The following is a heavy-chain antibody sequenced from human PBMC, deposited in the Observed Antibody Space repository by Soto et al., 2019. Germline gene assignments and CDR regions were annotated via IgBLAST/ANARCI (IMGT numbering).Heavy chain of an antibody. CDR2: IIPLFGTT. CDR1: GDTFKNCV. J-gene: IGHJ6*02. D-gene: IGHD3-10*01. V-gene: IGHV1-69*01. Sequence: QVHVVQSGVEVRRPGSSVKVSCKASGDTFKNCVISWVRQAPGQGLEWMGGIIPLFGTTDFAQRFQGRLTITTDESTITAYMELSRLRSEDTATYYCAAELGFGKLSVVWGQGTTVIVSS. CDR3: AAELGFGKLSVV.